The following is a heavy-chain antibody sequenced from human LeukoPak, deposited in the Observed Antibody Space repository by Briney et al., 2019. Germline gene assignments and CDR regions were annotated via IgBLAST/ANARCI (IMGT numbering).Heavy chain of an antibody. Sequence: SETLFLTCTVSGGSISSYYWSWIRQPPGKGLEWIGYISYSAGTKYNPSLKSRVTISLDTSKNQFSLMLSSVTAADTAIYYCARVGDTSSYFYYMDVWGKGTAVTVSS. CDR1: GGSISSYY. D-gene: IGHD3-22*01. CDR2: ISYSAGT. V-gene: IGHV4-59*01. J-gene: IGHJ6*03. CDR3: ARVGDTSSYFYYMDV.